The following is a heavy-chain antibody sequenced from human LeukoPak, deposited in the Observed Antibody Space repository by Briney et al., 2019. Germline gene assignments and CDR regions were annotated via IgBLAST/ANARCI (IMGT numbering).Heavy chain of an antibody. CDR2: IRSKAYGGTT. V-gene: IGHV3-49*04. Sequence: PGGSLRLSCTASGFTFGDYAMSWVRQAPGKGLEWVGFIRSKAYGGTTEYAASVKGRFTISRDDSKSIAYLQMNSLKTEDTAVYYCTVDWNLLHYYFDYWGQGTLVTVSS. CDR1: GFTFGDYA. D-gene: IGHD1-1*01. CDR3: TVDWNLLHYYFDY. J-gene: IGHJ4*02.